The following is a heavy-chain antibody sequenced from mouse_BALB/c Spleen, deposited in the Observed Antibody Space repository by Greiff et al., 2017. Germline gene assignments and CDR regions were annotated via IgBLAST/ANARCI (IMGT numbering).Heavy chain of an antibody. CDR3: ARKDGITYYFDY. D-gene: IGHD2-4*01. Sequence: EVKLMESGPELMKPGAPVKISCKASGYSFTSYYMHWVKQSHGKSLEWIGYIDPFNGGTSYNQKFKGKATLTVDKSSSTAYMHLSSLTSEDSAVYYCARKDGITYYFDYWGQGTTLTVSS. CDR1: GYSFTSYY. V-gene: IGHV1S135*01. J-gene: IGHJ2*01. CDR2: IDPFNGGT.